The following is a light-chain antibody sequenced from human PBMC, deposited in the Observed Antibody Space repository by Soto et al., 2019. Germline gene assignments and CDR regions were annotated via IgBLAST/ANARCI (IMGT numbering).Light chain of an antibody. CDR2: DVS. Sequence: QSVLAQPASVSGSPGQSITISCTGTSSDVGGYNYVSWYQQHPGKAPKLMIYDVSNRPSGVSNRFSGSKSGNTASLTISGLQAEDEADYCSSYTSSSTPYVFGTGTKVTVL. CDR3: SSYTSSSTPYV. CDR1: SSDVGGYNY. V-gene: IGLV2-14*01. J-gene: IGLJ1*01.